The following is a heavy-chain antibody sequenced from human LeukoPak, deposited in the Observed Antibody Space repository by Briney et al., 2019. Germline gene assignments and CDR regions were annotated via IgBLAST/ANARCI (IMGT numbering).Heavy chain of an antibody. J-gene: IGHJ5*02. CDR1: GYTFTSYG. CDR2: ISAYNGNT. Sequence: ASVKVSCKASGYTFTSYGISWVRQAPGQGLEWMGWISAYNGNTNYAQKLQGRVTMTTDTSTSTAYMELRSLRSDDTAVYYCARLYCSGGSCYSNWFDPWGRGTLVTVSS. CDR3: ARLYCSGGSCYSNWFDP. D-gene: IGHD2-15*01. V-gene: IGHV1-18*01.